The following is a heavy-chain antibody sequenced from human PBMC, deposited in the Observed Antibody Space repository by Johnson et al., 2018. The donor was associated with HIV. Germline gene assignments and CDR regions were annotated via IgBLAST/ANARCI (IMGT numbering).Heavy chain of an antibody. CDR3: ARSPLYDTTVFDI. D-gene: IGHD4-11*01. CDR1: GFTFSSYG. J-gene: IGHJ3*02. Sequence: QMQLVESGGGVVQPGRSLRLSCAASGFTFSSYGMHWVRQVPGKGLEWVAVISYDGSNKYYADSVKGRFTTSRENAKNSLYLQMNSLRVGDTAVYYCARSPLYDTTVFDIWGQWTRVTVSS. V-gene: IGHV3-30*03. CDR2: ISYDGSNK.